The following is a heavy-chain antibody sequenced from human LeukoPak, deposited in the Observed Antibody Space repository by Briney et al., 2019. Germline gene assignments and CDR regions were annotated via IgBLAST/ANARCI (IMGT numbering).Heavy chain of an antibody. Sequence: GGSLRLSCAASGFTVSSNYMSWVRQAPGKGLEWVSVIYSGGSTYYADSVKGRFTISRDNSKNTLYLQMNSLRAEDTAVYYCSTDRVGSGYEFPDYSYFYYGTDVWGQGPTVPVSS. CDR3: STDRVGSGYEFPDYSYFYYGTDV. CDR2: IYSGGST. J-gene: IGHJ6*02. CDR1: GFTVSSNY. D-gene: IGHD5-12*01. V-gene: IGHV3-66*01.